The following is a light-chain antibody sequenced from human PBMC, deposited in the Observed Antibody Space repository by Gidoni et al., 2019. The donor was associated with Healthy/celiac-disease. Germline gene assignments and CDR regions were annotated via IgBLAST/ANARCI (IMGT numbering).Light chain of an antibody. CDR3: QQYDNLPYT. V-gene: IGKV1-33*01. J-gene: IGKJ2*01. CDR2: DAS. CDR1: QDISND. Sequence: IQMTQSPSSLSASVGDRVTITCQASQDISNDLNWYQQKPGKAPKLLIYDASNLETGVPSRCSGSGSGTDFTFTISSLQPEDIATYYCQQYDNLPYTFGQGTKLEIK.